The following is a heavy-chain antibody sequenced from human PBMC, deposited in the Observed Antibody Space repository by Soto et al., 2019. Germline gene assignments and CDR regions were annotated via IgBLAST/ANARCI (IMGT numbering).Heavy chain of an antibody. J-gene: IGHJ4*02. CDR3: ARALRYFDWLLGEPPYYFDY. V-gene: IGHV3-66*01. CDR1: GFTVSSNY. CDR2: IYSGGST. Sequence: PGGSLRLSCAASGFTVSSNYMSWVRQAPGKGLEWVSVIYSGGSTYYADFVKGRFTISRDNSKNTLYLQMNSLRAEDTAVYYCARALRYFDWLLGEPPYYFDYWGQGTLVTVSS. D-gene: IGHD3-9*01.